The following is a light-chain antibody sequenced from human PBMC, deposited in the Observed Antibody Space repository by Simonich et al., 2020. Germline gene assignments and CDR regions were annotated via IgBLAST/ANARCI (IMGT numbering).Light chain of an antibody. V-gene: IGLV1-51*01. J-gene: IGLJ2*01. CDR1: SSNIGNNY. CDR2: KNN. Sequence: QSVLTQPPSVSAAPGQKVTISCSGSSSNIGNNYVSWYQQLPGTAPKLLIYKNNKRPSGIPDRFSGSKSGTSATLGSTGLQTGDEADYYCGTWDSSLSAVVFGGGTKLTVL. CDR3: GTWDSSLSAVV.